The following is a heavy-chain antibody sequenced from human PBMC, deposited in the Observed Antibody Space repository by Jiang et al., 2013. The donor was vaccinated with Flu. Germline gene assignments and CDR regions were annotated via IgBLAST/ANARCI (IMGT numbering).Heavy chain of an antibody. Sequence: CAVYGGSFSGYYWSWIRQPPGKGLEWIGEINHSGSTNYNPSLKSRVTISVDTSKNQFSLKLSSVTAADTAVYYCARRTYYYDSSGLPFDPWGQGTLVTVSS. CDR1: GGSFSGYY. V-gene: IGHV4-34*01. CDR3: ARRTYYYDSSGLPFDP. J-gene: IGHJ5*02. CDR2: INHSGST. D-gene: IGHD3-22*01.